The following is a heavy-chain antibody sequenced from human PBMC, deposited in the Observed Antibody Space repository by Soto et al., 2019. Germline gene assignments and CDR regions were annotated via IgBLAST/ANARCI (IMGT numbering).Heavy chain of an antibody. CDR3: ASAGGLGAVAADY. CDR1: GGSISSGGYS. Sequence: QLQLQESGSGLVKPSQTLSLTCAVSGGSISSGGYSWSWIRQPPGKGLEWIGYIYHSGSTYYNPSLKCRVAISVDRSTNQFSLKLRSVTAADTAVYYCASAGGLGAVAADYWGQGTLVTVSS. CDR2: IYHSGST. J-gene: IGHJ4*02. V-gene: IGHV4-30-2*01. D-gene: IGHD6-19*01.